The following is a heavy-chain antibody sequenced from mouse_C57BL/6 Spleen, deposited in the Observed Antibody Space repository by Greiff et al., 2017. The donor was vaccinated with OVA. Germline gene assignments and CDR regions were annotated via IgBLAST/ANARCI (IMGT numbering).Heavy chain of an antibody. CDR2: IYPGSGST. D-gene: IGHD3-2*02. Sequence: VQLQQPGAELVKPGASVKMSCKASGYTFTSYWITWVKQRPGQGLEWIGDIYPGSGSTNYNEKFKSKATLTVDTSSSAAYMQLSSLTSEDSAVYYCARDSSGSYAMDYWGQGTSVTVSS. J-gene: IGHJ4*01. CDR1: GYTFTSYW. V-gene: IGHV1-55*01. CDR3: ARDSSGSYAMDY.